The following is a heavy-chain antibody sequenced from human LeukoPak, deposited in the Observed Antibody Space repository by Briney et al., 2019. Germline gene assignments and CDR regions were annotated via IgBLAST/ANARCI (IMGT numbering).Heavy chain of an antibody. J-gene: IGHJ3*02. D-gene: IGHD3-22*01. CDR3: ARHGGHRKWLLRRCDAFDI. V-gene: IGHV4-39*01. CDR2: IYYSGST. CDR1: GGSIGSSSYY. Sequence: TSETLSLTCTVSGGSIGSSSYYWGWIRQPPGKGLEWIGSIYYSGSTYYNPSLKSRVTISVDTSKNQFSLKLSSVTAADTAVYYCARHGGHRKWLLRRCDAFDIWGQGTMVTVSS.